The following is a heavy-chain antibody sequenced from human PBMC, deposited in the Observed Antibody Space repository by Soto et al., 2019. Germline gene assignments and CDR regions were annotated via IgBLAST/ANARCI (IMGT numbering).Heavy chain of an antibody. D-gene: IGHD3-9*01. CDR2: MNPNSGNT. V-gene: IGHV1-8*01. CDR3: ARGRVDWLDY. CDR1: GYTFNSYD. J-gene: IGHJ4*02. Sequence: GASVTVSCKASGYTFNSYDMNWVRQATGQGLEWMGWMNPNSGNTGYAQKFQGRVTMTRNTSISTAYMELSSLRSEDTAVYYCARGRVDWLDYWGQGTLVTVSS.